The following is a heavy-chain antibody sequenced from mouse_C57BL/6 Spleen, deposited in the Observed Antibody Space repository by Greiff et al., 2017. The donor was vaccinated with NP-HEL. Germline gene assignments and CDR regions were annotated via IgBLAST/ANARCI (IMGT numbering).Heavy chain of an antibody. CDR1: GYAFSSSW. J-gene: IGHJ2*01. Sequence: QVQLQQSGPELVKPGASVKISCKASGYAFSSSWMNWVKQRPGKGLEWIGRIYPGDGDTNYNGKFKGKATLTADKSSSTAYMQLSSLTSEDSAVYFCARGMDDGYCFFDYWGQGTTLTVSS. V-gene: IGHV1-82*01. D-gene: IGHD2-3*01. CDR3: ARGMDDGYCFFDY. CDR2: IYPGDGDT.